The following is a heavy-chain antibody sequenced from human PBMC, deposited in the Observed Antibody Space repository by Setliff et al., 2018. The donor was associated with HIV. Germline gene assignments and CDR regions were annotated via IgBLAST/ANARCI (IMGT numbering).Heavy chain of an antibody. V-gene: IGHV4-59*01. CDR3: ARSGYTSGFYWVFGAFGV. J-gene: IGHJ3*01. CDR1: GGSMSNYY. D-gene: IGHD3-22*01. CDR2: IQYSDSS. Sequence: SETLSLTCTVSGGSMSNYYWSWIRQPPGKRLEWIASIQYSDSSHYNPSLQSRVTLSVDTSTKQFSLYLSSVNETDTAAYYCARSGYTSGFYWVFGAFGVWGQGKLVTVSS.